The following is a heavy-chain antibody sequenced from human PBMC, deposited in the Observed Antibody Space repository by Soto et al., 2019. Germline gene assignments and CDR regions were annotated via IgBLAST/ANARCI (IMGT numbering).Heavy chain of an antibody. CDR3: AKGGWGLFDI. CDR2: IYYSGST. CDR1: GGSISSYY. J-gene: IGHJ3*02. Sequence: QVQLQESGPGLVKPSETLSLTCTVSGGSISSYYWSWIRQPPGKGLEWIGYIYYSGSTNYNPSLKSRVTIAVDTSKNQFSLKLSSVTAADTAVYYCAKGGWGLFDIWGQGTMVTVSS. D-gene: IGHD3-16*01. V-gene: IGHV4-59*01.